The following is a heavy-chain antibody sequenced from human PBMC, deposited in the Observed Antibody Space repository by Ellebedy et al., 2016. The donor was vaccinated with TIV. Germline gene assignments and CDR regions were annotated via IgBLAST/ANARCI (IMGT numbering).Heavy chain of an antibody. V-gene: IGHV1-2*02. D-gene: IGHD3-9*01. CDR2: INPNGGDT. CDR3: ARGGPQYYGILTGPKY. J-gene: IGHJ1*01. CDR1: GYTFTGNY. Sequence: ASVKVSXXASGYTFTGNYIHWVRQAPGQGLQWMGWINPNGGDTNYAQNFQGRVTMTRDTSISTAYMELNRLRSDDTAVYYCARGGPQYYGILTGPKYWGQGTLVTVSS.